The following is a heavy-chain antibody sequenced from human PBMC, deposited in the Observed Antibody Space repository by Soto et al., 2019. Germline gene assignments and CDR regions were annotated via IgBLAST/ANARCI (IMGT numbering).Heavy chain of an antibody. V-gene: IGHV3-23*01. Sequence: GGSLRRSCAASGFTFSSYAMSWVRQAPGKGLEWVSAISGSGGSTYYADSVKGRFTISRDNSKNTLYLQMNSLRAEDTAVYYCAKALSSNYAPYYYYYGMDVWGQGTTVTVSS. D-gene: IGHD4-4*01. CDR2: ISGSGGST. CDR1: GFTFSSYA. CDR3: AKALSSNYAPYYYYYGMDV. J-gene: IGHJ6*02.